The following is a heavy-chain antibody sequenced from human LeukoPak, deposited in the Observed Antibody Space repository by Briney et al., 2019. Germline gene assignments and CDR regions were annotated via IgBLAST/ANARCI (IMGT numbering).Heavy chain of an antibody. Sequence: SETLSLTCTVSGGSISSYYWSWIRQPPGKGLEWIGYIYYSGSTNYNPSLKSRVTMSVDTSKNQFSLKLSSVTAADTAVYYCARDPGVAGNDAFDIWGQGTMVTVSS. J-gene: IGHJ3*02. CDR2: IYYSGST. V-gene: IGHV4-59*12. D-gene: IGHD6-19*01. CDR3: ARDPGVAGNDAFDI. CDR1: GGSISSYY.